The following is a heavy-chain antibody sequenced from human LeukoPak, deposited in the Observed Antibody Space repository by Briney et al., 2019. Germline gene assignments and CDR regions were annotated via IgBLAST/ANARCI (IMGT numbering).Heavy chain of an antibody. J-gene: IGHJ3*02. Sequence: SETLSLTCAVYGGSFSGYYWSWIRQPPGKGLEWIGEINHSGSTNYNPSLKSRVTTSVDTSKNQFSLKLSSVTAADTAEYYCARRGYSSSWWPRNSDAFDIWGQGTMVTVSS. V-gene: IGHV4-34*01. CDR3: ARRGYSSSWWPRNSDAFDI. CDR1: GGSFSGYY. D-gene: IGHD6-13*01. CDR2: INHSGST.